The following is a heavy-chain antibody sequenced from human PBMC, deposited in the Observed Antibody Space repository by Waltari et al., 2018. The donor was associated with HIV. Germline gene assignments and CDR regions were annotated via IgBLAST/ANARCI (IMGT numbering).Heavy chain of an antibody. J-gene: IGHJ5*02. D-gene: IGHD6-19*01. CDR1: GFTFDDYA. CDR2: ISWNSGII. Sequence: EVQLVESGGGLVQPGRSLRLSCAASGFTFDDYAMHWVRQPPGKGLEWVSGISWNSGIIDYAESVKGRFTISRDNTKNSLYLQMNSVRAEDTALYYCAKDRGPFIAVAGTWGQGTLVTVSS. CDR3: AKDRGPFIAVAGT. V-gene: IGHV3-9*01.